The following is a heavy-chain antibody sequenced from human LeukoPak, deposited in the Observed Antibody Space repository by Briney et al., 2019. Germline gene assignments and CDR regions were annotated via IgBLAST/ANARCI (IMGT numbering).Heavy chain of an antibody. CDR3: ARDPEYCSSTSYYPYNWFDP. D-gene: IGHD2-2*01. CDR1: GYTFTSYY. Sequence: ASVKVSCKASGYTFTSYYMHWVRQAPGQGLEWMGIINPSGGSTSYAQKFQGRVTMTRDTSTSTVYMELSSLRSEDTAVYYCARDPEYCSSTSYYPYNWFDPWGQGTLVTVSS. CDR2: INPSGGST. V-gene: IGHV1-46*01. J-gene: IGHJ5*02.